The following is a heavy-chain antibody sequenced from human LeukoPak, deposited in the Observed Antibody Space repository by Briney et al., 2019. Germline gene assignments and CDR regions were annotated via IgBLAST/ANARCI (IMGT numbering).Heavy chain of an antibody. Sequence: ASVKVSCKASGYTFTGYYMHWVRQAPGQGLEWMGWINPNSGGTNYAQKFQGRVTMTRDTSISTAYMELSRLRSDDTAVYYCARTAYDSSGKDAFDIWGQGTMVTVSS. CDR1: GYTFTGYY. J-gene: IGHJ3*02. D-gene: IGHD3-22*01. CDR3: ARTAYDSSGKDAFDI. V-gene: IGHV1-2*02. CDR2: INPNSGGT.